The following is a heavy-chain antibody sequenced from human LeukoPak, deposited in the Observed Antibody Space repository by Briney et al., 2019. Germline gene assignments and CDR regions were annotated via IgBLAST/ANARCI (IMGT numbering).Heavy chain of an antibody. D-gene: IGHD3-10*01. J-gene: IGHJ4*02. CDR1: GFTFSSYG. CDR3: AKGSRITMVRGVIILPYFDY. V-gene: IGHV3-30*02. Sequence: GGSLRLSCAASGFTFSSYGMHWVRQAPGKGLEWVAFIRYDGSNKYYADSVKGRFTISRDNSKNTLYLQMNSLRAEDTAVYCCAKGSRITMVRGVIILPYFDYWGQGTLVTVSS. CDR2: IRYDGSNK.